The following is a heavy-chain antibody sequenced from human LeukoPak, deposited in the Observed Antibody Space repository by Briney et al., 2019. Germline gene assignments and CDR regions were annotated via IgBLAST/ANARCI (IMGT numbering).Heavy chain of an antibody. J-gene: IGHJ4*02. CDR2: TSSNGEVK. Sequence: GSLRLSCVASGFILENHAMSWIRQAPGKGLEWVSGTSSNGEVKYYADSVKGRFTVSRDNSKDTLYPQMDSLGVEDTAMYYCARDFNWNEPYYFDYWGPGTLVTVSS. V-gene: IGHV3-23*01. CDR3: ARDFNWNEPYYFDY. CDR1: GFILENHA. D-gene: IGHD1-1*01.